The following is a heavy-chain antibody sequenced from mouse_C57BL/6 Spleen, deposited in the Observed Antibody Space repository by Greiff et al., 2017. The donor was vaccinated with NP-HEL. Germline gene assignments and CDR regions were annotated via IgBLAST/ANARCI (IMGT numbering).Heavy chain of an antibody. J-gene: IGHJ3*01. CDR3: APYSNWFAY. CDR2: IYPGDGDT. Sequence: VQRVESGPELVKPGASVKISCKASGYAFSSSWMNWVKQRPGKGLEWIGRIYPGDGDTNYNGKFKGKATLTADKSSSTAYMQLSSLTSEDSAVYFCAPYSNWFAYWGQGTLVTVSA. CDR1: GYAFSSSW. D-gene: IGHD2-5*01. V-gene: IGHV1-82*01.